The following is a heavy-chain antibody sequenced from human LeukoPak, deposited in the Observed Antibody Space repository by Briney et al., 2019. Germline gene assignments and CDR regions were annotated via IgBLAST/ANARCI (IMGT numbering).Heavy chain of an antibody. V-gene: IGHV1-18*01. CDR1: GYTFTSYG. CDR3: ARDRNGDQRANAFDI. Sequence: ASVKVSCKASGYTFTSYGISWVRQAPGQGLEWMGWISAYNGNTNYAQKLQGRVTMTTDTSTSTVYMELSSLRSEDTAVYYCARDRNGDQRANAFDIWGQGTMVTVSS. CDR2: ISAYNGNT. D-gene: IGHD2-21*02. J-gene: IGHJ3*02.